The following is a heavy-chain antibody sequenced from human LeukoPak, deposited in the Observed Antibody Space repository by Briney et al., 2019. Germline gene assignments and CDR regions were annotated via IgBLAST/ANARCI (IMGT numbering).Heavy chain of an antibody. CDR1: SGSFSGYY. J-gene: IGHJ5*02. V-gene: IGHV4-34*01. D-gene: IGHD1-7*01. CDR3: ARGGGYNWNYRCWFDP. CDR2: INHSGST. Sequence: SETLSLTCAVYSGSFSGYYCGWIRQPPGKGLEWIGEINHSGSTKYNPSLKSHVTISADTSKNQFSLNLSSVTAADTAVYYCARGGGYNWNYRCWFDPWGQGTLVTVSS.